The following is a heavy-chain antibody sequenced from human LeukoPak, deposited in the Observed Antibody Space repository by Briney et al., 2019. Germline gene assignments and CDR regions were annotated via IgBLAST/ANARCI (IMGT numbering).Heavy chain of an antibody. CDR2: ISGSGGST. Sequence: GGSLRLSCAASGFTFSSYAMSWVRQAPGKGLERVSAISGSGGSTYYADSVKGRFTISRDNSKNTLYLQMNSLRAEDTAVHYCAAVNSVGAADYWGQGTLVTVSS. D-gene: IGHD1-26*01. CDR1: GFTFSSYA. V-gene: IGHV3-23*01. J-gene: IGHJ4*02. CDR3: AAVNSVGAADY.